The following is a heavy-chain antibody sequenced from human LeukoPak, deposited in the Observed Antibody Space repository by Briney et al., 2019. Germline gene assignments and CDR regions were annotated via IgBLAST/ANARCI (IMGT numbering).Heavy chain of an antibody. CDR2: IYPSGST. V-gene: IGHV4-61*02. J-gene: IGHJ4*02. D-gene: IGHD3-9*01. CDR1: GGSISSGSYY. Sequence: SETLSLTCTVSGGSISSGSYYWSWIRQPAGKGLEWIGRIYPSGSTNYNPSLKSRVTISVDTSKNQFSLKLSSVTAADTAVYYCASLRYFDWLVDYWGQGTLVTVSS. CDR3: ASLRYFDWLVDY.